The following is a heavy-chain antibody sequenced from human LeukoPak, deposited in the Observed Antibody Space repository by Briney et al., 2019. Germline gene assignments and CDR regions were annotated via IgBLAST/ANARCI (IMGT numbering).Heavy chain of an antibody. D-gene: IGHD1-26*01. CDR2: VDPEDDKN. CDR1: GNTLSELS. J-gene: IGHJ4*02. V-gene: IGHV1-24*01. CDR3: ATDHQWQLLGY. Sequence: GASVKVSCKVSGNTLSELSMHWVRQAPGKGLEWMGGVDPEDDKNIYAQKFQGRVTMTEDTSTDTAYMELSNLRSEDPAVYYCATDHQWQLLGYWGQGTLVTVSS.